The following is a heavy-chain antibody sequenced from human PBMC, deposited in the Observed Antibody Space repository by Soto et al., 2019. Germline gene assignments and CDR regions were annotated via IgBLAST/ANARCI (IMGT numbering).Heavy chain of an antibody. D-gene: IGHD6-6*01. CDR2: IYSSGST. J-gene: IGHJ5*02. CDR1: GGSVSSGNYY. CDR3: ARDQCAARIWFDP. V-gene: IGHV4-61*01. Sequence: QVQLQESGPGLVKPSETLSLTCTVSGGSVSSGNYYWSWIRPPRGKELEWIGYIYSSGSTNYNPSLKSRVTRSVCTSKNQFSVKLSSVTVADTAVYYCARDQCAARIWFDPWGHGTLVTVSS.